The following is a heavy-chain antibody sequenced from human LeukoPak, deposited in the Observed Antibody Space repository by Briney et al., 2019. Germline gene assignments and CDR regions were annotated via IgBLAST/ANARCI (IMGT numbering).Heavy chain of an antibody. D-gene: IGHD2-2*01. Sequence: SETLSLTCSVSGDSISRFFWTWIRQSPGKGLEWIGYINNNGGINYIPSYNPSLKSRVTISVETSTHQFSLKLSSVPAAATAVYFCARRRPPFMPDSTDYPHAFDMWGQGTRVTVSS. CDR2: INNNGGI. J-gene: IGHJ3*02. CDR3: ARRRPPFMPDSTDYPHAFDM. CDR1: GDSISRFF. V-gene: IGHV4-4*09.